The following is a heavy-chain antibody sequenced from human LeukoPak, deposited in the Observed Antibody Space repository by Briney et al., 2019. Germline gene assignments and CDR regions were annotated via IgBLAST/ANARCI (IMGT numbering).Heavy chain of an antibody. CDR2: VNYSGST. CDR3: ARLTVFGDWYYFDY. Sequence: SETLSLTCAVYGGSFSGYYWSWIRQPPGKGLEWIGQVNYSGSTNKNPSLMSRLTISADTSKNQFSLTLSSVTAADTAVYYCARLTVFGDWYYFDYWGQGTLVTVSS. CDR1: GGSFSGYY. D-gene: IGHD3-3*01. V-gene: IGHV4-59*01. J-gene: IGHJ4*02.